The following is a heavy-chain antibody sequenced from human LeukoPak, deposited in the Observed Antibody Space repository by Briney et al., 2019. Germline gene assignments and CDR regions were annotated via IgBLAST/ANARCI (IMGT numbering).Heavy chain of an antibody. CDR2: INHSGST. CDR1: GGSFSGYY. V-gene: IGHV4-34*01. CDR3: ARGSRKRWYSSSWRHPLDY. D-gene: IGHD6-13*01. Sequence: ASETLSLTCAVYGGSFSGYYWSWIRQPPGKGLEWIGEINHSGSTNYNPSLKSRVTISVDTSKNQFSLKLSSVTAADTAVYYCARGSRKRWYSSSWRHPLDYWGQGTLVTVSS. J-gene: IGHJ4*02.